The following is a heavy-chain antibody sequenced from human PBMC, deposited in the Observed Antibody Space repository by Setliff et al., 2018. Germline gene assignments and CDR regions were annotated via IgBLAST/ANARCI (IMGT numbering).Heavy chain of an antibody. CDR2: IIARGDST. J-gene: IGHJ3*02. Sequence: GASVKVSCKASGYTLTNFHMHWVRQAPGQGLEWMGMIIARGDSTTYADSVKGRFTISRDNSKNTLYLQMNSLRAEDTAVYYCAKGGGFGELLWTPDAFDIWGQGTMVTVSS. CDR3: AKGGGFGELLWTPDAFDI. V-gene: IGHV1-46*04. CDR1: GYTLTNFH. D-gene: IGHD3-10*01.